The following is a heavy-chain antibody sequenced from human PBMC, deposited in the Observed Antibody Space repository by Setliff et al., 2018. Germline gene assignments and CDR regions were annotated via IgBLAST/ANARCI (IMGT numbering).Heavy chain of an antibody. CDR1: GYTFTTHG. CDR3: VREGVDSRSSTDYRYYMDV. J-gene: IGHJ6*03. D-gene: IGHD3-22*01. Sequence: GASVKVSCKASGYTFTTHGISWVRQAPGQGLEWMGGTIPIFGTTDYAQKFQGRVTIITDESTSTAFMQLSSLGSEDTAVYYCVREGVDSRSSTDYRYYMDVWGKGTTVTVSS. CDR2: TIPIFGTT. V-gene: IGHV1-69*05.